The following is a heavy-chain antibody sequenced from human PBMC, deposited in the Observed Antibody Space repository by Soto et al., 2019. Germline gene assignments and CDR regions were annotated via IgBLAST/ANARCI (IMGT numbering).Heavy chain of an antibody. D-gene: IGHD6-25*01. J-gene: IGHJ6*03. CDR3: AKDPSGYTDGYYYYYYMDI. CDR1: GFSFSSYA. V-gene: IGHV3-23*01. Sequence: GGSLRLSCAASGFSFSSYAMSWVRQAPGKGLEWVSTISGTGRSTYYADSVKGRFTISRDNSKNTLYQQVNSLRAEDTAVYYCAKDPSGYTDGYYYYYYMDIWGKGTTVTVSS. CDR2: ISGTGRST.